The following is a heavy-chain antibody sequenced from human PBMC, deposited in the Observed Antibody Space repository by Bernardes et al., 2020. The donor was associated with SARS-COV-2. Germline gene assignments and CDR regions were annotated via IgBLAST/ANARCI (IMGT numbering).Heavy chain of an antibody. CDR1: GGSISRSSNY. CDR2: IYYSGST. D-gene: IGHD1-26*01. V-gene: IGHV4-39*01. Sequence: SETLSLTCTVSGGSISRSSNYWGWIRQPPGKGLEWIGSIYYSGSTYYNPSLKSRVTISVDTSKNQFSLKLTSVTAADTASYYCVSLSGSSHWGQGTLVTVSS. CDR3: VSLSGSSH. J-gene: IGHJ4*02.